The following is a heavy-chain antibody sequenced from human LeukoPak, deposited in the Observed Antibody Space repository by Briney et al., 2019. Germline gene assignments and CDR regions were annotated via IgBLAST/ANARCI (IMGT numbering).Heavy chain of an antibody. CDR2: VNPKSGGT. V-gene: IGHV1-2*02. CDR1: GYTFIDYY. D-gene: IGHD3-16*01. J-gene: IGHJ4*02. CDR3: GRDRITEEGGHFDY. Sequence: ASVKVSCKASGYTFIDYYMHWVRQATGQGLEWMGWVNPKSGGTNYAQKFQGRVTMTRDTSTNSVSMELSRLRSDDTAVYYCGRDRITEEGGHFDYWGQGTLVTVSS.